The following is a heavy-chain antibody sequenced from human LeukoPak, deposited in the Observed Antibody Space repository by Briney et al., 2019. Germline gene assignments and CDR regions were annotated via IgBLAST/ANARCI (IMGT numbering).Heavy chain of an antibody. CDR3: AGNTVTSLDY. Sequence: ASVKVSCKASGGTFSSYGISWVRQAPGQGLEWMGWISAYNGNTNYAQRFQGRVTMTTDTSTSTAYMELRSLRSDDTAVYYCAGNTVTSLDYWGQGTLVTVSS. D-gene: IGHD4-17*01. J-gene: IGHJ4*02. CDR1: GGTFSSYG. V-gene: IGHV1-18*01. CDR2: ISAYNGNT.